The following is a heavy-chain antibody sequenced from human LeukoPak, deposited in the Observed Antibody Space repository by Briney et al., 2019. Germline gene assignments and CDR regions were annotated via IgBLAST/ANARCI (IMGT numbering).Heavy chain of an antibody. CDR1: GYTLTELS. CDR2: FDPEDGET. V-gene: IGHV1-24*01. Sequence: ASVKVSCKVSGYTLTELSMHWVRQAPGKGLEWMGGFDPEDGETIYAQKFQGRVTMTEDTSTDTAYMELSSLRSEDTAVYYCARGRYCRSTSCYPKPFDMWGQGTMVTVSS. D-gene: IGHD2-2*01. J-gene: IGHJ3*02. CDR3: ARGRYCRSTSCYPKPFDM.